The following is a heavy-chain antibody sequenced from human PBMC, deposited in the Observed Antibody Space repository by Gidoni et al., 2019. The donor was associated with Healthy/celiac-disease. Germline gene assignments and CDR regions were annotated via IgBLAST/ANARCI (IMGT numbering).Heavy chain of an antibody. CDR3: ARHGSYYYDSSARSYFDY. CDR2: IYCSGST. Sequence: QLQLQESGPGLVKPSESRSLTCTVSGRSLRSSSYDWGWIRQPPGKGLEWIGSIYCSGSTYYNPSLKSRVTISVDTSKTQFSLKLSSVTAADTAVYYCARHGSYYYDSSARSYFDYWGQGTLVTVSS. V-gene: IGHV4-39*01. D-gene: IGHD3-22*01. J-gene: IGHJ4*02. CDR1: GRSLRSSSYD.